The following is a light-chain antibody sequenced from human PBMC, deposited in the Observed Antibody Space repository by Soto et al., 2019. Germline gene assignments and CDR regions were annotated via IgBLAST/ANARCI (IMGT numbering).Light chain of an antibody. CDR2: DGS. V-gene: IGKV1-12*02. J-gene: IGKJ1*01. CDR1: QGISSW. CDR3: QKSYSTLWT. Sequence: DGQMTQSPCAVSASVGGSVPSTFQASQGISSWLAWYQQKPGKAAKFLIYDGSNLESGVPSRFSGSGSGTAFTLTISSLQPEDFATYYCQKSYSTLWTFGQGTKVDIK.